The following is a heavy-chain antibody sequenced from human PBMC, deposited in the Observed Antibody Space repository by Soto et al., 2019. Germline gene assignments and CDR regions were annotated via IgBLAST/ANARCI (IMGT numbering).Heavy chain of an antibody. Sequence: QVQLQESGPGLMEPSATLSLTCTVSNVSISSSNWWSWFPQPPGKGPERIGEVAHNGYSHPTSSLKSRVTVSIDKSRAQFSLRLTSVTSVDTAVYYCARNRYDGYDFDSWGQGTLVVVSP. V-gene: IGHV4-4*02. J-gene: IGHJ4*02. D-gene: IGHD5-12*01. CDR3: ARNRYDGYDFDS. CDR2: VAHNGYS. CDR1: NVSISSSNW.